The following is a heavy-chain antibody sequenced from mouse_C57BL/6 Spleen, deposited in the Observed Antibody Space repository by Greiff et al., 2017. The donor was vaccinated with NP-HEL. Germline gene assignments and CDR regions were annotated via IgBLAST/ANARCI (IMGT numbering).Heavy chain of an antibody. CDR3: ARRGIYDGYYAWFAY. V-gene: IGHV1-18*01. J-gene: IGHJ3*01. CDR2: INPNNGGT. Sequence: EVQLQQSGPELVKPGASVKIPCKASGYTFTDYNMDWVKQSHGKSLEWIGDINPNNGGTIYNQKFKGKATLTVDKSSSTAYMELRSLTSEDTAVYYCARRGIYDGYYAWFAYWGQGTLVTVSA. D-gene: IGHD2-3*01. CDR1: GYTFTDYN.